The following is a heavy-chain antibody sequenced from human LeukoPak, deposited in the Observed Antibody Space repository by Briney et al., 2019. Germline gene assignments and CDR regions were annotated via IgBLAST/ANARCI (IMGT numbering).Heavy chain of an antibody. D-gene: IGHD4-23*01. Sequence: PGGSLRLSCAASGFTFSSYSMNWVRQAPGKGLEWVSAISGSGGTTYYADSVKGRFTISRDNSKNTLYLQMNSLRAEDTAVYYCAKRWQGNSRALDYWGQGTLVTVSS. J-gene: IGHJ4*02. V-gene: IGHV3-23*01. CDR1: GFTFSSYS. CDR2: ISGSGGTT. CDR3: AKRWQGNSRALDY.